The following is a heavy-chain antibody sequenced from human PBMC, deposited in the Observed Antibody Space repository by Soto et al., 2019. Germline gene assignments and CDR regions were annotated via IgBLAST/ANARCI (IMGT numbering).Heavy chain of an antibody. Sequence: SETLSLTCTVSGASITNNYWSWIRQPAGKGLEYIGRIYSSGSTIYNPSLKSRVTMSVDTSKNQFSLKLSSVTAADTAVYYCARKGYDGGWFDPWGQGTLVTVSS. D-gene: IGHD5-12*01. CDR1: GASITNNY. J-gene: IGHJ5*02. CDR2: IYSSGST. CDR3: ARKGYDGGWFDP. V-gene: IGHV4-4*07.